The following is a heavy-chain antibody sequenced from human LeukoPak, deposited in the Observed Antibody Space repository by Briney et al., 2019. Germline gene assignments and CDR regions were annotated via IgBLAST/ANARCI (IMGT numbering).Heavy chain of an antibody. D-gene: IGHD3-9*01. J-gene: IGHJ6*03. CDR3: ARESRGYDILTGKYHRGYYSYYMDV. V-gene: IGHV3-7*01. CDR1: GFRFNTYW. CDR2: IKQDGNEK. Sequence: GGSLRLSCAASGFRFNTYWMSWVRQAPGKGLEWVANIKQDGNEKYYADSVKGRFTISRDNGKNSLDLQMNSLRAEDTAVYYCARESRGYDILTGKYHRGYYSYYMDVWGKGTTVTVSS.